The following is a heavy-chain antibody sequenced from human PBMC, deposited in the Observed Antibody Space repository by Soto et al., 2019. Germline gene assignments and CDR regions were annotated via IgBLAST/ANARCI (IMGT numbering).Heavy chain of an antibody. CDR2: IYYSGST. CDR1: GGSISSSSYY. D-gene: IGHD2-15*01. J-gene: IGHJ4*02. CDR3: ARGNGEVCSGGTCYDY. Sequence: PSETLSLTCTVSGGSISSSSYYWGWIRQPPGKGLEWIGSIYYSGSTYYNPSLKSRVTISVDTSKNQFSLKLSSVTAADTAVYYCARGNGEVCSGGTCYDYWGQGTLVTVSS. V-gene: IGHV4-39*07.